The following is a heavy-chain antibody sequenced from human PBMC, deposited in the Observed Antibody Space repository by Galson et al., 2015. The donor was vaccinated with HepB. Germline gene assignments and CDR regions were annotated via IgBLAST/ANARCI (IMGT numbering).Heavy chain of an antibody. V-gene: IGHV3-11*01. J-gene: IGHJ1*01. Sequence: SLRLSCAASGFTFSDYYMIWVRQAPGEGLEWVSYIGNNGRTIYYADSVKGRFTISRDNATNSLYLQMNSLRVEDTALYYCAREQWLDRKYFQPWGQGTLVTVSS. CDR1: GFTFSDYY. CDR2: IGNNGRTI. CDR3: AREQWLDRKYFQP. D-gene: IGHD6-19*01.